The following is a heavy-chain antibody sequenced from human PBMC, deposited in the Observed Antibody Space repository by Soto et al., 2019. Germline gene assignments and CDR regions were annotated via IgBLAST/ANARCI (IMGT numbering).Heavy chain of an antibody. V-gene: IGHV4-59*08. D-gene: IGHD3-22*01. Sequence: SQTLSLPCTVSAGSLRGYYWSWFRQPPGKGLEWIGYIYYSGSTTYTPSLKSRVTIAVDTSKNQFSLRLNSVTAADTAVYYCARLGGYYQAFDQWGQGSLVTVS. CDR3: ARLGGYYQAFDQ. CDR1: AGSLRGYY. J-gene: IGHJ4*02. CDR2: IYYSGST.